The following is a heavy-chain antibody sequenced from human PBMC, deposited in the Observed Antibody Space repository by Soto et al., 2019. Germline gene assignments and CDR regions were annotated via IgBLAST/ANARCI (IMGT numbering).Heavy chain of an antibody. J-gene: IGHJ5*02. CDR3: ARVNRGYYDSSGYWFDP. D-gene: IGHD3-22*01. Sequence: SETLSLTCTVSGGSVSSGSYYWSWIRQPPGKGLEWIGYIYYSGSTNYNPSLKSRVTISVDTSKNQFSLKLSSVTAADTAVYYCARVNRGYYDSSGYWFDPWGQGTLVTVSS. CDR2: IYYSGST. V-gene: IGHV4-61*01. CDR1: GGSVSSGSYY.